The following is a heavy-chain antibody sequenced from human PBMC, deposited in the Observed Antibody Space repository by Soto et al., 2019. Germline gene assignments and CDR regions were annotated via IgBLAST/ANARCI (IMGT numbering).Heavy chain of an antibody. J-gene: IGHJ4*02. CDR2: ISYDGSNK. V-gene: IGHV3-30-3*01. D-gene: IGHD3-3*01. CDR3: ARDRWDVAIFGEWACLDY. Sequence: QVQLVESGGGVVQPGRSLRLSCAASGFTFSSYAMHWVRQAPGKGLEWVAVISYDGSNKYYADSVKGRFTISRDNSKNTLYLQMNSLRAEDTAVYYCARDRWDVAIFGEWACLDYWGQGTLVTVSS. CDR1: GFTFSSYA.